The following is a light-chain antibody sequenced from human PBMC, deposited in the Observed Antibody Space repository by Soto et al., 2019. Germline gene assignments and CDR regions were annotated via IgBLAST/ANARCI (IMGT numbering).Light chain of an antibody. J-gene: IGKJ1*01. CDR2: GAS. V-gene: IGKV3-20*01. CDR3: QQYGSSGT. CDR1: QSVSNNY. Sequence: VLTQSPATLSLSPGDRATLSCRASQSVSNNYLAWYQQKPGQAPRLLIYGASNRATGIQDRFSGSGSGTESTLTIRRLEPEDFAVYYCQQYGSSGTFGQGTKVDIK.